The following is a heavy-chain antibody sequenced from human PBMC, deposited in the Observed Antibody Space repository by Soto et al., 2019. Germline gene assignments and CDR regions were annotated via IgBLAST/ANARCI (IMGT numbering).Heavy chain of an antibody. V-gene: IGHV4-59*12. Sequence: QVVLQESGPGLVKPSETLSLTCSVSGRSITSYYWSWVRQPPGKGLECFRYIYDNGITSQNPSLKSRVTMSAYTSQNQFSLKRTSVTGADTAVYYCARTYDSNGYAREFDSWGQGILVTVTS. CDR3: ARTYDSNGYAREFDS. CDR2: IYDNGIT. J-gene: IGHJ4*02. CDR1: GRSITSYY. D-gene: IGHD3-22*01.